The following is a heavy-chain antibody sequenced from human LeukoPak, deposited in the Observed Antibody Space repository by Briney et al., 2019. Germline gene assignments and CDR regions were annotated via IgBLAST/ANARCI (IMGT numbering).Heavy chain of an antibody. CDR3: AELGITMIGGV. J-gene: IGHJ6*04. V-gene: IGHV3-48*03. CDR2: ISSSGSTI. CDR1: GFTFSAYW. Sequence: GGSLRLSSAASGFTFSAYWMTWVRQAQGKGLVWVSYISSSGSTIYYADSVKGRFTISRDNAKNSLYLQMNSLRAEDTAVYYCAELGITMIGGVWGKGTTVTISS. D-gene: IGHD3-10*02.